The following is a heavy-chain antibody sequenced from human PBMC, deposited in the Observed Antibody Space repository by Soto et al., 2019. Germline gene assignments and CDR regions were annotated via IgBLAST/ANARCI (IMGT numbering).Heavy chain of an antibody. J-gene: IGHJ3*02. CDR3: AEYNNSRHPGFDI. CDR1: GFTFSSYW. Sequence: GRSLRLSCEASGFTFSSYWMSWVRQAPGKGLEWLANIKQDGNEKYYVGSVKGRFTIAGDSAKNSLFLLMDSLRVEDTALYYCAEYNNSRHPGFDICGQGTMVTV. CDR2: IKQDGNEK. D-gene: IGHD6-6*01. V-gene: IGHV3-7*01.